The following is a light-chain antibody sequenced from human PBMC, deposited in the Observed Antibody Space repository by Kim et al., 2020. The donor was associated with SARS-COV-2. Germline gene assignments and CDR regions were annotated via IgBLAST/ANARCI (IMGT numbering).Light chain of an antibody. CDR2: RAS. J-gene: IGKJ5*01. Sequence: SAGDRATLSCRASQSVSNDLAWYQQKPGQPPRLLMYRASTRATGVPARFSGSGSGTEFTLTISGLQSEDFAVYYCQQFHNWPPITFGQGTRLEIK. CDR1: QSVSND. CDR3: QQFHNWPPIT. V-gene: IGKV3-15*01.